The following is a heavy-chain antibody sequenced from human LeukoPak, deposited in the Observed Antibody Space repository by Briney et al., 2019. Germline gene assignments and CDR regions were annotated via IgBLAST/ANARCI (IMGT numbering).Heavy chain of an antibody. D-gene: IGHD1-26*01. CDR3: ARGRELLLFDY. V-gene: IGHV3-20*01. J-gene: IGHJ4*02. Sequence: PGGSLRLSCAASGFTFDDYGMSWVRQAPGKGLEWVSGINWNGGSTGYADSVKGRFTISRDNAKNSLYLQMNSLRAEDAALYHCARGRELLLFDYWGQGTLVTVSS. CDR2: INWNGGST. CDR1: GFTFDDYG.